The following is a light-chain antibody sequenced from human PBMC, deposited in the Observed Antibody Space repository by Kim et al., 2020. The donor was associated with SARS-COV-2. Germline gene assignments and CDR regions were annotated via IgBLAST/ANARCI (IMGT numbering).Light chain of an antibody. CDR1: SLRSYC. V-gene: IGLV3-19*01. Sequence: SSELTQDPAVSVALGQTVRITCQGDSLRSYCTTWYQQKPGQAPIVVVYGKNNRPSGIPDRFSGSSSGNTASLTITGTQAGDEADYYCNSRDNNDNVLFGG. CDR3: NSRDNNDNVL. J-gene: IGLJ2*01. CDR2: GKN.